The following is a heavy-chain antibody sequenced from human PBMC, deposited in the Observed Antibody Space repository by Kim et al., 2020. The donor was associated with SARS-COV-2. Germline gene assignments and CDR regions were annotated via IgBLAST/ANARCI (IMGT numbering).Heavy chain of an antibody. J-gene: IGHJ4*02. V-gene: IGHV3-11*06. Sequence: YADSGKGRFTSARYNAKNSLDLQMTSLRAEGTAVYYCAGVVGASLLVFDYWGQGTLVTVSS. CDR3: AGVVGASLLVFDY. D-gene: IGHD1-26*01.